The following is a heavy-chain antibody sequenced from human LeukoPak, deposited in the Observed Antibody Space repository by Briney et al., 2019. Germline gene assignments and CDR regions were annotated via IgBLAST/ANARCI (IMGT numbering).Heavy chain of an antibody. V-gene: IGHV3-30*02. CDR2: IRYDGINK. CDR3: ARKGWYSDL. CDR1: GFTFSSYS. Sequence: SGGSLRLSCAASGFTFSSYSMNWVRQAPGKGLEWVAFIRYDGINKYYAHSVKGRLTISRDKSKNTLYLQMNSLRAEDTAVYYCARKGWYSDLWGRGTLVSVSS. J-gene: IGHJ2*01.